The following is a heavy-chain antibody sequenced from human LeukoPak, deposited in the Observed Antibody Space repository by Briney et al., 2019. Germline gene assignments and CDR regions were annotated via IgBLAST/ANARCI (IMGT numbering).Heavy chain of an antibody. CDR2: IKQDGSEK. D-gene: IGHD3-3*01. CDR3: AREGDFWSGYFAY. V-gene: IGHV3-7*01. CDR1: GFTFSSYW. Sequence: GGSLRLSCAASGFTFSSYWMSWVRQAPGKGLEWVANIKQDGSEKYYVDSVKGRFTVSRDSAKNSLYLQMNSLRAEDTAVYYCAREGDFWSGYFAYWGQGTLVTVSS. J-gene: IGHJ4*02.